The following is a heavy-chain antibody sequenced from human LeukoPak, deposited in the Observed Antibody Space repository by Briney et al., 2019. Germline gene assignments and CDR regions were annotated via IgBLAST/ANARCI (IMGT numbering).Heavy chain of an antibody. CDR2: ISSNSSRI. Sequence: PGGSLRLSCAASGFTFSNAWMTWVRQAPGKGLEWLSYISSNSSRISYADSVKGRFTTSRDNAKNLQYLQMNSLRDEDTAVYYCARGTMVNWGQGTLVTVSS. D-gene: IGHD1-14*01. J-gene: IGHJ4*02. CDR1: GFTFSNAW. CDR3: ARGTMVN. V-gene: IGHV3-48*02.